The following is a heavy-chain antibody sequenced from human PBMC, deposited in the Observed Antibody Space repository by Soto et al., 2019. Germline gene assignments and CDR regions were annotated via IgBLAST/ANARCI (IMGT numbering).Heavy chain of an antibody. CDR2: IYYSGST. CDR1: GGSISTYY. CDR3: ARDRLANWFDP. J-gene: IGHJ5*02. V-gene: IGHV4-59*01. Sequence: PSETLSLTCTVSGGSISTYYWSGIRQPPGKGLEWIGYIYYSGSTNYNPSLKSRVTISLDTSKNQFSLKLSSVTAADTAVYYCARDRLANWFDPWGQGTLVTVSS. D-gene: IGHD3-9*01.